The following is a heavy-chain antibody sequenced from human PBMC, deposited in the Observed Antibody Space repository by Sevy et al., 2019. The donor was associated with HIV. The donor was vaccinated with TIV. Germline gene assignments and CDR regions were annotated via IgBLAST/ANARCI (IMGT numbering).Heavy chain of an antibody. J-gene: IGHJ4*02. Sequence: ASVKVSCKAFGYTFTGNALHWVRQAPGQRLEWMGWINVGNGNTKYSQKFHGRVTITRDTSATTAYMELSSLIPEDTATYYCARERGGAVKYFDFWGQGSLVTVSS. CDR1: GYTFTGNA. D-gene: IGHD3-10*01. CDR3: ARERGGAVKYFDF. CDR2: INVGNGNT. V-gene: IGHV1-3*01.